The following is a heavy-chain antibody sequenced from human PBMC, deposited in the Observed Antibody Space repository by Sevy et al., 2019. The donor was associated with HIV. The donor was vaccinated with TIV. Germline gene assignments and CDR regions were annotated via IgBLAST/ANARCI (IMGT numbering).Heavy chain of an antibody. V-gene: IGHV3-11*01. J-gene: IGHJ4*02. CDR3: ASEMSSSRGGQDY. CDR2: ISNSGNTI. Sequence: GGSLRLSCAASGFTFSDYYMSWIRQAPGKGLDWVSYISNSGNTIRYADSVKGRFTISRDNAKNSLYLQMNSLRAEDTAVYYGASEMSSSRGGQDYWGQGTLVTVSS. CDR1: GFTFSDYY. D-gene: IGHD2-2*01.